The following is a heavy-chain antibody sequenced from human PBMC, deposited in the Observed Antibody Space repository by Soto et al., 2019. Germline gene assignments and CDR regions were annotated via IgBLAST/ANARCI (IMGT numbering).Heavy chain of an antibody. D-gene: IGHD3-3*01. Sequence: PSETLSLTCAVYGGSFSGYYWSWIRQPPGKGLEWIGEINHSGSTNYNPSLKSRVTISVDTSKNQFSLKLSSVTAADTAVYYCARESRITIFGVVIIEYYYYMDVWGKGTTVTVSS. J-gene: IGHJ6*03. V-gene: IGHV4-34*01. CDR1: GGSFSGYY. CDR2: INHSGST. CDR3: ARESRITIFGVVIIEYYYYMDV.